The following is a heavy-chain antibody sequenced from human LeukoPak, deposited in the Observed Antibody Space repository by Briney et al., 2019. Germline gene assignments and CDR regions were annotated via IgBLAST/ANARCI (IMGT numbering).Heavy chain of an antibody. Sequence: PGGSLRLSCAASGFTFSSYWMHWVRQAPGKGLVWVSAISGSGGSTYYADSVKGRFTISRDNSKNTLYLQMNSLRAEDTAVYYCAKKGDSDILPVYPRGIDYWGQGTLVTVSS. D-gene: IGHD3-9*01. CDR2: ISGSGGST. CDR3: AKKGDSDILPVYPRGIDY. V-gene: IGHV3-23*01. J-gene: IGHJ4*02. CDR1: GFTFSSYW.